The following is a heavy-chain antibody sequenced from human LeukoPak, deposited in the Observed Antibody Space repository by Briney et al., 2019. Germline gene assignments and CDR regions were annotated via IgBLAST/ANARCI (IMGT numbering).Heavy chain of an antibody. CDR3: ASASSGGSCYL. D-gene: IGHD2-15*01. Sequence: GSLRLSCATSGFTFSSFNMNWVRQAPGKGLEWVSHISSSSDYISYADSVKGRFTISRDNAKNSLYLQMNSLRAEDTAVYYCASASSGGSCYLWGQGTLVTVSS. J-gene: IGHJ5*02. CDR1: GFTFSSFN. CDR2: ISSSSDYI. V-gene: IGHV3-21*01.